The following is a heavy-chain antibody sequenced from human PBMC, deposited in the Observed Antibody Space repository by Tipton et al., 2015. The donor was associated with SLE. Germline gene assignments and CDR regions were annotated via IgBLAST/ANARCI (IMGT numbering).Heavy chain of an antibody. CDR2: INHSGST. J-gene: IGHJ6*02. Sequence: TLSLTCAVYGGSFSGYYWSWIRQPPGKGLEWIGEINHSGSTNYNPPLKSRVTISVDTSKNQFSLKLSSVTAADTAVYYCASFRRGNGMDVWGQGTTVTVSS. V-gene: IGHV4-34*01. CDR1: GGSFSGYY. CDR3: ASFRRGNGMDV.